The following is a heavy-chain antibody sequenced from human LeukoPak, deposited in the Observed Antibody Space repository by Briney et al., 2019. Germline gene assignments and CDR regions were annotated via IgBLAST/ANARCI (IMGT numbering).Heavy chain of an antibody. J-gene: IGHJ4*02. V-gene: IGHV3-74*01. CDR2: INIDGSRT. Sequence: GGSLRLSCAASGFSFSGYWMHWVRQTPGKGLVWVSLINIDGSRTIYADSVKGRFTISRDNAKNTLYLQMNSLRAEDTAVYYCIRESGYTYGAWGQGTLVTVSS. CDR3: IRESGYTYGA. D-gene: IGHD6-13*01. CDR1: GFSFSGYW.